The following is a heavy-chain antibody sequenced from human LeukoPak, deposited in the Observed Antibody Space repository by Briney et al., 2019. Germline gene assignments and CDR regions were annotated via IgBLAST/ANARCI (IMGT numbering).Heavy chain of an antibody. CDR3: ARAYTGYSSGWLI. D-gene: IGHD6-19*01. J-gene: IGHJ4*02. V-gene: IGHV3-30*03. Sequence: GGSLRLSCAASGFAFSTYGMHWVRQAPGRGLEWVATISYDGNNKYYADSVKGRFTISRDNAKNSLYLQMNSLRAEDTAVYYCARAYTGYSSGWLIWGQGTLVTVSS. CDR1: GFAFSTYG. CDR2: ISYDGNNK.